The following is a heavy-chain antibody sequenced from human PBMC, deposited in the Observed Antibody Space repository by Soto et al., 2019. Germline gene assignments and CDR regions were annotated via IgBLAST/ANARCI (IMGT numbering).Heavy chain of an antibody. D-gene: IGHD1-26*01. V-gene: IGHV1-2*02. Sequence: QVQLVQSGAEVKKPGASVKVSCKASGYTFTGYYMHWGQQAPGQGFEWMGWINPNSGATNYAQKFQGRVTMTRDTSISTAYMELSRLRSDDTAVYYCARDGGIVGAKDYWGQGTLVTVSS. CDR1: GYTFTGYY. CDR3: ARDGGIVGAKDY. CDR2: INPNSGAT. J-gene: IGHJ4*02.